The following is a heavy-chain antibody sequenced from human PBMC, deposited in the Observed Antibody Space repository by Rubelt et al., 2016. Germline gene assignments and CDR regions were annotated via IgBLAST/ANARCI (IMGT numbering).Heavy chain of an antibody. CDR1: GGSISSSSYY. CDR2: IYYSGST. D-gene: IGHD1-26*01. J-gene: IGHJ4*02. Sequence: QLQLQESGPGLVKPSETLSLTCTVSGGSISSSSYYWGWIRQPPGKGLEWIGSIYYSGSTYYNPSLKSRFPCSGEQSKNRFSLKRRSVTAADTAVYYCARQDLSGSYYRPYYFDYWGQGTLVTVSS. CDR3: ARQDLSGSYYRPYYFDY. V-gene: IGHV4-39*01.